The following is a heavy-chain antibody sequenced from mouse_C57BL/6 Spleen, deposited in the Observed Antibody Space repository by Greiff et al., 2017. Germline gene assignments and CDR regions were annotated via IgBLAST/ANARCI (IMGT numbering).Heavy chain of an antibody. CDR2: IYPGSGST. D-gene: IGHD1-1*01. CDR3: ASNGSSFYAMDY. J-gene: IGHJ4*01. CDR1: GYTFTSYW. Sequence: QVQLKQPGAELVKPGASVKMSCKASGYTFTSYWITWVKQRPGQGLEWIGDIYPGSGSTNYNEKFKSKATLTVDTSSSTAYMQLSSLTSEDSAGYYCASNGSSFYAMDYWGQGTSVTVSS. V-gene: IGHV1-55*01.